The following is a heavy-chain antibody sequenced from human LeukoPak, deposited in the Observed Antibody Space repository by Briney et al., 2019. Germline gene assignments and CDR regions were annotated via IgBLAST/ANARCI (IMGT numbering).Heavy chain of an antibody. Sequence: GGSLRLSCAAPGFTFSSYAMSWVRQAPGKGLEWVSAISGSGGSTYYADSVKGRFTISRDNSKNTLYLQMNILRAEATAVYYCAKVQPYYYHSTCDYWGQGTLVTVSS. J-gene: IGHJ4*02. D-gene: IGHD3-22*01. CDR3: AKVQPYYYHSTCDY. CDR1: GFTFSSYA. V-gene: IGHV3-23*01. CDR2: ISGSGGST.